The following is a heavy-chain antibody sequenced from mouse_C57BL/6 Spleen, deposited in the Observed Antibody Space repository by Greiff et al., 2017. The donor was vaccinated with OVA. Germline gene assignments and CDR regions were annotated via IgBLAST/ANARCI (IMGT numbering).Heavy chain of an antibody. CDR2: IDPETGGT. CDR3: TYAWGGRRNFDY. D-gene: IGHD2-14*01. J-gene: IGHJ2*01. V-gene: IGHV1-15*01. Sequence: QVQLQQSGAELVRPGASVTLSCKASGYTFTDYEMHWVKQTPVHGLEWIGAIDPETGGTAYNQKFKGKAILTADKSSSTAYMELRSLTSEDYAVYYCTYAWGGRRNFDYWGQGTTLTVSS. CDR1: GYTFTDYE.